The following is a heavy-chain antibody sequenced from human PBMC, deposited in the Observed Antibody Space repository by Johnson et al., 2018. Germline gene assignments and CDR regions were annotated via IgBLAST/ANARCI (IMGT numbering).Heavy chain of an antibody. D-gene: IGHD4-17*01. CDR1: GFTFDDYA. Sequence: EVQLVESGGGLVQPGRSLRLSCAASGFTFDDYAMHWVRQAPGTGLAWVSGLSWHSGSIGYADSVKGRFTIARDSAKNSLYLQMNRLRAEDTALYYCAKDIRDCDYSWYYGMDVWGQGTTVTVSS. J-gene: IGHJ6*02. CDR3: AKDIRDCDYSWYYGMDV. V-gene: IGHV3-9*01. CDR2: LSWHSGSI.